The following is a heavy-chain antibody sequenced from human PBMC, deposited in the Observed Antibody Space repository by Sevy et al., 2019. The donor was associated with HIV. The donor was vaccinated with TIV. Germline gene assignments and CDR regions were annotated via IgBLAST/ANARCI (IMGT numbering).Heavy chain of an antibody. V-gene: IGHV1-24*01. CDR3: ATAGMSYYYYCMDV. CDR2: FDPEDGET. J-gene: IGHJ6*02. D-gene: IGHD3-10*01. CDR1: GYTLTELS. Sequence: ASVKVSCKVSGYTLTELSMHWVRQAPGKGLEWMGGFDPEDGETIYAQKFQGRVTMTEDTSTDTAYMELSSLRSEDTAVYYCATAGMSYYYYCMDVWGQGTTVTVSS.